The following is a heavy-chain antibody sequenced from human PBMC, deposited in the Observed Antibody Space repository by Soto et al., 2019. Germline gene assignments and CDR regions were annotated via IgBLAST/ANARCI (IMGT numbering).Heavy chain of an antibody. V-gene: IGHV4-39*01. Sequence: SETLSLTCTVSGGSISSSSYYWGWIRQPPGKGLEWIGGIYYSGSTYYNPSLKSRVTISVDTSKNQFSLKLRSVTAADTAVYYCSRLRSYILDVWGQGTTVTVSS. CDR2: IYYSGST. D-gene: IGHD3-3*02. CDR1: GGSISSSSYY. CDR3: SRLRSYILDV. J-gene: IGHJ6*02.